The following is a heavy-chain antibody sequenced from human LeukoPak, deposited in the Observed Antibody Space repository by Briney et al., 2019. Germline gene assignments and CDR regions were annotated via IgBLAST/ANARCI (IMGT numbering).Heavy chain of an antibody. CDR1: GFDSGAYE. J-gene: IGHJ4*02. CDR2: IAGSDTTT. CDR3: TTLGYHLDS. V-gene: IGHV3-48*03. Sequence: PGGSLRLSCAASGFDSGAYEMNWVRQAPGKGLEWVSYIAGSDTTTYYADSVKGRFTISRDNAKNSLYLQMNSLRAEDTALYYCTTLGYHLDSWGQGTLVTVSS. D-gene: IGHD3-22*01.